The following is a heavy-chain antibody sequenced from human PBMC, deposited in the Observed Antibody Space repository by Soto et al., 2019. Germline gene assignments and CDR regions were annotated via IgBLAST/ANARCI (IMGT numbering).Heavy chain of an antibody. Sequence: EVQLLESGGGLVQPGESLRLSCAASGFTFSSYAMSWFRQAPGKGLEWGSVISGSDDSTYYADSVKGRFTISRDNSKNTLYLQMNSLRAEDTAVYYCAKRSSSSTFDYWGQGTLVTVSS. D-gene: IGHD6-6*01. J-gene: IGHJ4*02. CDR3: AKRSSSSTFDY. CDR2: ISGSDDST. V-gene: IGHV3-23*01. CDR1: GFTFSSYA.